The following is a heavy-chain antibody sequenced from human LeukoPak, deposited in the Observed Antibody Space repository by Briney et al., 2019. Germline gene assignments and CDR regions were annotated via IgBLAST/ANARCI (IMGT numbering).Heavy chain of an antibody. D-gene: IGHD3-22*01. V-gene: IGHV3-48*03. J-gene: IGHJ6*02. CDR3: AKDFPHYYESSHGMDA. CDR2: ISTTGSTV. CDR1: GFSFSNYW. Sequence: GGSLRLSCAASGFSFSNYWMTWVRQAPGKGLERVSYISTTGSTVYYADSVEGRFTISRDNAKNLLYLQMNSLRAEDAAVYYCAKDFPHYYESSHGMDAWGQGTTVTVSS.